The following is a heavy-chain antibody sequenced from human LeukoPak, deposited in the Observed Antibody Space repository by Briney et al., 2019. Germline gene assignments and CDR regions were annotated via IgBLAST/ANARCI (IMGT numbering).Heavy chain of an antibody. Sequence: SETLSLTCTVSGGSISDYYRWWIRQPPGKGLEWIGYFYNSGSSTYNPSLKSRVTISVDTSKEQFSLKVNSVTAADTAVYYCTRGAGWLIDYWGQRILVTVSS. CDR2: FYNSGSS. J-gene: IGHJ4*02. CDR1: GGSISDYY. CDR3: TRGAGWLIDY. V-gene: IGHV4-59*01. D-gene: IGHD3-16*01.